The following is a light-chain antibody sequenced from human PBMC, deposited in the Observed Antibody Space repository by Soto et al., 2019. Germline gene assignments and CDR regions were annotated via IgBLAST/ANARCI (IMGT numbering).Light chain of an antibody. CDR2: EVS. V-gene: IGLV2-14*01. J-gene: IGLJ1*01. CDR1: SSDVGGYDY. CDR3: SSYTSSSTLVV. Sequence: QSALTQPPSASGSPGRSVTISCTGTSSDVGGYDYVSWYQQHPGKAPKLMIYEVSNRPSGVSNRFSGSKSGNTASLTISGLQAEDEADYYCSSYTSSSTLVVFGTGTKLTVL.